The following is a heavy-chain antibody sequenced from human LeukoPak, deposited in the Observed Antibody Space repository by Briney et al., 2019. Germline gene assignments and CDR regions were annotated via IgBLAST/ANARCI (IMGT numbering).Heavy chain of an antibody. Sequence: GASLRLSCEASGFKFGTYAMTWVRQAPGKGLEWVSTLSGTGGSTYYADSMKGRFTISRDNSENTLFLQMNSLKAKDTAIYYCAKNRRVEATPVDYWGQGTLVTVSS. J-gene: IGHJ4*02. V-gene: IGHV3-23*01. CDR2: LSGTGGST. CDR1: GFKFGTYA. D-gene: IGHD2-15*01. CDR3: AKNRRVEATPVDY.